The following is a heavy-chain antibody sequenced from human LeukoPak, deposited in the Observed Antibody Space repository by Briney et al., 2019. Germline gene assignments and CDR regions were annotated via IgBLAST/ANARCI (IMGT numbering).Heavy chain of an antibody. CDR2: IIPILGIA. CDR3: TQYSSSRLLGFDY. V-gene: IGHV1-69*04. Sequence: GASVKVSCKASGGTFSSYAISWVRQAPGQGLEWMGRIIPILGIANYAQKFQGRVTITADKSTSTAYMELSSLRSEDTAVYYCTQYSSSRLLGFDYWGQGTLVTVSS. J-gene: IGHJ4*02. D-gene: IGHD6-13*01. CDR1: GGTFSSYA.